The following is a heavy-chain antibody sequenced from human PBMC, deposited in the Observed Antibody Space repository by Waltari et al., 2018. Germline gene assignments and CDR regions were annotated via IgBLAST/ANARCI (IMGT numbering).Heavy chain of an antibody. J-gene: IGHJ4*02. CDR1: GFRFSNYG. D-gene: IGHD3-22*01. CDR3: TKRFRSYDDSGYHVDY. CDR2: IRFDGSNK. Sequence: QVQLVESGGGVVQPGGYLRLSCEASGFRFSNYGMHWVRQAPGKGLEWVGFIRFDGSNKYFADSVKGRFTISRDNSKNTLYLQMNSLRVEDTAVYYCTKRFRSYDDSGYHVDYWGQGTLVTVSS. V-gene: IGHV3-30*02.